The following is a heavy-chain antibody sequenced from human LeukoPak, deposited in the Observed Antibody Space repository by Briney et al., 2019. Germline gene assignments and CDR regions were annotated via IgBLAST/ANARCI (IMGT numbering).Heavy chain of an antibody. D-gene: IGHD6-13*01. J-gene: IGHJ4*02. CDR2: IYTSGST. CDR1: GGSVSGYY. Sequence: SETLSLTCTVSGGSVSGYYWSWIRQPAGKGLEWIGRIYTSGSTNYNPSLKSRVTISVDTSKNQFSLKLSSVTAADTAVYYCARDEAAAGPELSYCGQGTLVTVSS. CDR3: ARDEAAAGPELSY. V-gene: IGHV4-4*07.